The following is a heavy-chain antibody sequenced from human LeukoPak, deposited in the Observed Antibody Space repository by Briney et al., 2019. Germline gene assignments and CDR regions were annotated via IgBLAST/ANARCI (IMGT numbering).Heavy chain of an antibody. V-gene: IGHV3-48*04. CDR1: GFTFSSYW. Sequence: GGSLRLSCAASGFTFSSYWMSWVRQAPGKGLEWVSYISSSGSTIYYADSVKGRFTISRDNAKNSLYLQMNSLRAEDTAVYCCARTFYHGYYFDYWGQGTLVTVSS. J-gene: IGHJ4*02. CDR3: ARTFYHGYYFDY. D-gene: IGHD1-14*01. CDR2: ISSSGSTI.